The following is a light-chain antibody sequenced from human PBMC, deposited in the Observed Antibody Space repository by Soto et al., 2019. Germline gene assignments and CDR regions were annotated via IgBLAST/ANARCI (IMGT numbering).Light chain of an antibody. Sequence: DIQMTQSPSSLAASVGDRVTITCRASQGIIHYLAWYQQKPGRAPKLLIYAASTLHSGVPSRFSGSGAGTDFTLTISSLQPEDVATYYCQKYNSAPRTFGQGTKVEIK. V-gene: IGKV1-27*01. J-gene: IGKJ1*01. CDR3: QKYNSAPRT. CDR2: AAS. CDR1: QGIIHY.